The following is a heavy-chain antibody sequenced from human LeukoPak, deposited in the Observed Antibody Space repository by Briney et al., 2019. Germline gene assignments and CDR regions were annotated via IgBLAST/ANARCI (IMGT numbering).Heavy chain of an antibody. D-gene: IGHD2-21*02. Sequence: ASVKVSCKASGYTFTSYGISWVRQAPGQGLEWMGWISAHDGNTNYAQKLQGRVTMTTDTSTSTAYMELRSLRSDDTAVYYCARDGSTDQIFDYWGQGTLVTVSS. J-gene: IGHJ4*02. CDR3: ARDGSTDQIFDY. V-gene: IGHV1-18*01. CDR1: GYTFTSYG. CDR2: ISAHDGNT.